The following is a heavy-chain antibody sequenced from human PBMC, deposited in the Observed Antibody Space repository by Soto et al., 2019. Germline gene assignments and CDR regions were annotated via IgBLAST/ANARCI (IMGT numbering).Heavy chain of an antibody. CDR2: ISGSGGST. V-gene: IGHV3-23*01. CDR1: GFTFSSYA. D-gene: IGHD6-13*01. J-gene: IGHJ6*02. Sequence: EVQLLESGGGLVQPGGSLRLSCAASGFTFSSYAMSWVRQAPGKGLEWVSAISGSGGSTYYADSVKGRFTISRDNSKKTLYLQMNSLRAEDTAVYYCAKGVAAAGMRGGNYYYGMDVWGQGTTVTVSS. CDR3: AKGVAAAGMRGGNYYYGMDV.